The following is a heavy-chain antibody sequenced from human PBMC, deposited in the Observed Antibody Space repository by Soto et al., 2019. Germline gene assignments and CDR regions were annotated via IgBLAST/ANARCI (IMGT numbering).Heavy chain of an antibody. CDR2: IWYDGSNK. V-gene: IGHV3-33*01. Sequence: PGGSLRLSCAASGFTFNTFGMHWVRQAPGKGLEWVAVIWYDGSNKYYVDSVKGRFTISRDNSKNTFYLEMNSLRAEDTGVYYCARGNGHISGSFDYWGKGTLVTVST. D-gene: IGHD5-12*01. J-gene: IGHJ4*02. CDR1: GFTFNTFG. CDR3: ARGNGHISGSFDY.